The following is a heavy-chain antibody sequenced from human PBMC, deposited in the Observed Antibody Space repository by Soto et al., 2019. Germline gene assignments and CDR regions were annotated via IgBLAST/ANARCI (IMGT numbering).Heavy chain of an antibody. J-gene: IGHJ6*03. CDR3: ARSRGGRYCSSTSCYALDYYYYYYMDV. CDR2: INHSGST. V-gene: IGHV4-34*01. Sequence: QVQLQQWGAGLLKPSETLSLTCAVYGGSFSGYYWSWIRQPPGKGLEWIGEINHSGSTNYNPSLKSRVTIPVDTSKNQFSLKLSSVTAADTAVYYCARSRGGRYCSSTSCYALDYYYYYYMDVWGKGTTVTVSS. CDR1: GGSFSGYY. D-gene: IGHD2-2*01.